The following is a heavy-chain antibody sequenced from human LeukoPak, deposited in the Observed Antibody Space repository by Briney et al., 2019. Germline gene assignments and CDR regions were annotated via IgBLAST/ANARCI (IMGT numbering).Heavy chain of an antibody. Sequence: TSETLSLTCTVSGGSISSGSYYWSWIRQPAGKGLEWIGRIYTSGSTNYNPSLKSRVTISVDTSKNQFSLKLRSVTAADTAVYYCATRASDYDILTGSRIYYMDVWGKGTTVTVSS. D-gene: IGHD3-9*01. CDR1: GGSISSGSYY. J-gene: IGHJ6*03. V-gene: IGHV4-61*02. CDR2: IYTSGST. CDR3: ATRASDYDILTGSRIYYMDV.